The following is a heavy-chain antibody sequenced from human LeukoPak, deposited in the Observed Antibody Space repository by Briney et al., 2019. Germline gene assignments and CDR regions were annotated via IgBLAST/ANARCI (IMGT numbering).Heavy chain of an antibody. V-gene: IGHV3-30*02. CDR3: VNGCDSRGYFCYFDY. J-gene: IGHJ4*02. D-gene: IGHD3-22*01. CDR1: GFTFSSYS. Sequence: TGGSLRLSCAASGFTFSSYSMSWVRQAPGKGLEWVAFIPYDGANKYYADSVKGRFTISRDTSKNMLSLQMSSLSAEDTALYYCVNGCDSRGYFCYFDYWGQGALVTVSS. CDR2: IPYDGANK.